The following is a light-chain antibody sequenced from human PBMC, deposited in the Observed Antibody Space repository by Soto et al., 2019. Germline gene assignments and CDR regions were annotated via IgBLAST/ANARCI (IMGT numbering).Light chain of an antibody. Sequence: QSALTQPPSASGSPGQSVTISCSGISSDVGGYNYVSWYQQHPGKAPKLMIYEVTKRPSGVPDRFSGSKSGNTASLTVSGLQAEDEAYYYCSSYAGSNNVVFGGGTKVTVL. CDR3: SSYAGSNNVV. J-gene: IGLJ2*01. CDR2: EVT. V-gene: IGLV2-8*01. CDR1: SSDVGGYNY.